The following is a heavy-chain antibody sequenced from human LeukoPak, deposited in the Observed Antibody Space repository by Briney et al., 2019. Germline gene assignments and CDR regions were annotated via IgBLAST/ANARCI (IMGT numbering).Heavy chain of an antibody. D-gene: IGHD1-1*01. CDR2: TDPNGIT. CDR1: GFTFSNSW. Sequence: GGSLRLSCAASGFTFSNSWMHWVRQAPGKGLVWVSRTDPNGITTYADSVKGRFTISRDNAKNSLYLQMNSLRAEDTAVYYCARGFYKTGTTQIFDYWGQGTLVTVSS. V-gene: IGHV3-74*03. J-gene: IGHJ4*02. CDR3: ARGFYKTGTTQIFDY.